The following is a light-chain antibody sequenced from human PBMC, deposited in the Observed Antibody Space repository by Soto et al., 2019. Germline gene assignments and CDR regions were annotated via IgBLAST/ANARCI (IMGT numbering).Light chain of an antibody. V-gene: IGKV3-20*01. Sequence: DIVLTNSPCTLSLSPGDRATLSCRASQSVSTSYLAWYQQKPGQAPRLLIYGASSRATGIPDRFSGSGSGTDFTLTISGLEPEDFAVYYCQQYGNSRGTFGQGTKVDIK. J-gene: IGKJ1*01. CDR3: QQYGNSRGT. CDR1: QSVSTSY. CDR2: GAS.